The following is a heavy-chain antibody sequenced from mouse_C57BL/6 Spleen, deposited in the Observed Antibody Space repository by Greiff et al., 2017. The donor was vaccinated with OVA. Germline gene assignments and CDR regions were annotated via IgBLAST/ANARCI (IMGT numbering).Heavy chain of an antibody. Sequence: QVQLQQSGAELVRPGTSVKVSCKASGYAFTNYLIEWVKQRPGQGLEWIGVINPGSGGTNYKEKFKGKATLTADKSSSTAYMQLSSLTSEDSAVYFCARMVTTTCAMDYWGQGTSVTVSS. V-gene: IGHV1-54*01. D-gene: IGHD2-2*01. CDR2: INPGSGGT. CDR1: GYAFTNYL. CDR3: ARMVTTTCAMDY. J-gene: IGHJ4*01.